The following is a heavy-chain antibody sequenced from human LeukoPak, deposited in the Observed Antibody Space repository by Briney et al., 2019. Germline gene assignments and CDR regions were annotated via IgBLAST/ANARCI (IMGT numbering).Heavy chain of an antibody. CDR1: GNSISSGDNY. V-gene: IGHV4-61*02. CDR2: IYTSGST. J-gene: IGHJ4*02. D-gene: IGHD3-22*01. CDR3: ARVMYYYDSSGYYEYSYYFDY. Sequence: PSETLSLTCTVSGNSISSGDNYWSWIRQPAGKGLEWIGRIYTSGSTNYNPSLKSRVTISGDTSKNQFSLRLSSVTAADTAVYYCARVMYYYDSSGYYEYSYYFDYWGQGTLVTVSS.